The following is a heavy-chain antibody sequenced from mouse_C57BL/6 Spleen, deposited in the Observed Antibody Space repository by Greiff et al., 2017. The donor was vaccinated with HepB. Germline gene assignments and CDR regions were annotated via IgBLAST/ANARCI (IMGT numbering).Heavy chain of an antibody. Sequence: DVKLVESGPGLVKPSQSLSLTCSVTGYSITSGHYWNWIRQFPGNKLEWMGYISYDGSNNYNPSLKNRISITRDTSKNQFFLKLNSVTTEDTATYYCARGLYDYGEAWFAYWGQGTLVTVSA. J-gene: IGHJ3*01. CDR2: ISYDGSN. D-gene: IGHD2-4*01. CDR3: ARGLYDYGEAWFAY. V-gene: IGHV3-6*01. CDR1: GYSITSGHY.